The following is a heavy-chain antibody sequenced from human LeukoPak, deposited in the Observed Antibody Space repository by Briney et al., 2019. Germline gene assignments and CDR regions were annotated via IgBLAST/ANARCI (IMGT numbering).Heavy chain of an antibody. CDR3: TRVGYIDEGIDY. V-gene: IGHV3-7*04. CDR1: GFTFSDYY. J-gene: IGHJ4*02. Sequence: GGSLRLSCAASGFTFSDYYMTWVRQAPGKGLEWVANIKQDGSKKSYVDSVKGRFTISRDNAKNSLYLQMNSLRAEDTAIYYCTRVGYIDEGIDYWGQGTLVTVSS. D-gene: IGHD5-24*01. CDR2: IKQDGSKK.